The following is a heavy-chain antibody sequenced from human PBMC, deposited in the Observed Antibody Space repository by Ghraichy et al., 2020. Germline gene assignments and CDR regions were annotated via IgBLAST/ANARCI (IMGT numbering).Heavy chain of an antibody. CDR2: INPKSGGT. Sequence: ASVKVSCKASGYTFTGYYIHWVRQAPGQGPEWMGWINPKSGGTFYSQKFKGKLTLTRDMAISTAYMDLTSLNSDDTAVYYCARGGNDYHAVWPWFDPWGQATQVIVS. V-gene: IGHV1-2*02. CDR3: ARGGNDYHAVWPWFDP. J-gene: IGHJ5*02. CDR1: GYTFTGYY. D-gene: IGHD3-16*01.